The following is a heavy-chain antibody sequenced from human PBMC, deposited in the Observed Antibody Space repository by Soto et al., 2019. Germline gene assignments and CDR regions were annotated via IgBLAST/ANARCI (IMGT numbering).Heavy chain of an antibody. CDR3: ATVGYSNYYYYGMDV. V-gene: IGHV1-69*06. Sequence: GASLKVSCKASGGTFSSYAISWVRQAPGQGLEWMGGIIPIFGTANYAQKFQGRVTITADKSTSTAYMELSSLRSEDTAVYYCATVGYSNYYYYGMDVWGQGTTVTVSS. CDR2: IIPIFGTA. CDR1: GGTFSSYA. D-gene: IGHD4-4*01. J-gene: IGHJ6*02.